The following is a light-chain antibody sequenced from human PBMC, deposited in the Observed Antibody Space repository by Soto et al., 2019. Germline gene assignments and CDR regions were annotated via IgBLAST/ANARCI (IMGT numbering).Light chain of an antibody. Sequence: ETVLTQWPPTLSLSPGERATLSCSASQSVSSYLAWYQQKPGQAPRLLIYDASNRATGVPARFSGSGSGTDFTLTISSLEPADFAVYYCQQRSNWPLTFGGGTKVDIK. J-gene: IGKJ4*01. CDR2: DAS. CDR3: QQRSNWPLT. V-gene: IGKV3-11*01. CDR1: QSVSSY.